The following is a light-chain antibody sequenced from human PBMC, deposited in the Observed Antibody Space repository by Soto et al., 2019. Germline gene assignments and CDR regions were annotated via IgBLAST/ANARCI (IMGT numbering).Light chain of an antibody. J-gene: IGLJ2*01. CDR2: DVS. Sequence: QSALTQPASVSGSPGQSITISCTGTSSDVGCYNFVSWYQQHPGKAPKLMIYDVSNRPSGVSNRFSGSKSGNTASLPISGLQADDEADDYCSSYTSTSTTVVFGGGTKLTVL. CDR1: SSDVGCYNF. V-gene: IGLV2-14*03. CDR3: SSYTSTSTTVV.